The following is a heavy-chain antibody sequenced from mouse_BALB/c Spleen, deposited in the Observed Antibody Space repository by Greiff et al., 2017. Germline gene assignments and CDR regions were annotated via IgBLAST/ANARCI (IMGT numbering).Heavy chain of an antibody. CDR2: ISCYNGAT. V-gene: IGHV1S34*01. Sequence: LVKTGASVKISCKASGYSFTGYYMHWVKQSHGKSLEWIGYISCYNGATSYNQKFKGKATFTVDTSSSTAYMQFNSLTSEDAAVYYCARKEIGGYYPYFDVWGAGTTVTVSS. J-gene: IGHJ1*01. CDR3: ARKEIGGYYPYFDV. D-gene: IGHD2-3*01. CDR1: GYSFTGYY.